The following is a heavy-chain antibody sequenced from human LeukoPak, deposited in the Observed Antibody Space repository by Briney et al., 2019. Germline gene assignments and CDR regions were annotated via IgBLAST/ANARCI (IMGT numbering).Heavy chain of an antibody. D-gene: IGHD3-10*01. Sequence: SETLSLTCTVSGGSISPYYWNWIRQPPGKGLEWIGYIYYSGSTNYNPSLKNRVTISVDTSKNQFSLKLKSVTAADTAVYYCARFYGSGNYYSFWFDPWGQGTLVTVSS. CDR2: IYYSGST. J-gene: IGHJ5*02. V-gene: IGHV4-59*08. CDR3: ARFYGSGNYYSFWFDP. CDR1: GGSISPYY.